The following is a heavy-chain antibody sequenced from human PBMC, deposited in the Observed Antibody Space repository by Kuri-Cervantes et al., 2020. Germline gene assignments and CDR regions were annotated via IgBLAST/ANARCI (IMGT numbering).Heavy chain of an antibody. Sequence: SETLSLTCTVSGGSISSGDYYWSWIRQPPGKGLEWIGYIYYSGSTYYNPSLKSRVTISVDTSKNQFSLKLSSVTAADTAVYYCARDPVSYCSSTSCYRSSAFDIWGQGTMVTVSS. D-gene: IGHD2-2*02. CDR1: GGSISSGDYY. CDR3: ARDPVSYCSSTSCYRSSAFDI. J-gene: IGHJ3*02. CDR2: IYYSGST. V-gene: IGHV4-30-4*01.